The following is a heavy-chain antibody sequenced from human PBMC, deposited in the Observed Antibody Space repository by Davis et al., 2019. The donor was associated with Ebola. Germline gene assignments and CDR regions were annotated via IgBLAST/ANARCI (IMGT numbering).Heavy chain of an antibody. D-gene: IGHD6-13*01. J-gene: IGHJ6*02. Sequence: MPSETLSLTCTVSGGSISSGDYYWSWIRQPPGKGLEWIGYIYYSGSTYYNPSLKSRVTISVDTSKNQFSLKLSSVTAADTAVYYCARGRIAGYLNYYYYYGMDVWGQGTTVTVSS. CDR3: ARGRIAGYLNYYYYYGMDV. V-gene: IGHV4-30-4*01. CDR1: GGSISSGDYY. CDR2: IYYSGST.